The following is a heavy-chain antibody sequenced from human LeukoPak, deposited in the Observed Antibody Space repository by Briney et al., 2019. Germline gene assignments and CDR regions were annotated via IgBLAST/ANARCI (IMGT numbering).Heavy chain of an antibody. CDR3: ASRAPRNWGSRNWFDP. CDR2: INHSGST. V-gene: IGHV4-34*01. J-gene: IGHJ5*02. CDR1: GGSFSGYY. Sequence: PSETLSLTCAVYGGSFSGYYWSWIRQPPGKGLEWIGEINHSGSTDYNPSLKSRVTISVDTSKNQFSLKLSSVTAADTAVYYCASRAPRNWGSRNWFDPWGQGTLVTVSS. D-gene: IGHD7-27*01.